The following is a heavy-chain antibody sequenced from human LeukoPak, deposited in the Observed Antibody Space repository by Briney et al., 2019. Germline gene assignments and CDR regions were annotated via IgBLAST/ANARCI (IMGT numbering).Heavy chain of an antibody. CDR1: GGSFSGYY. Sequence: SETLSLTCAVYGGSFSGYYWSWIRQPPGKGLEWIGEINHSGSTNYNPSLKSRVTISVDTSKNQFSLKLSSVTAADTAVYYCAREAAVDIVATTVNAFDIWGQGTMVTVSS. CDR2: INHSGST. CDR3: AREAAVDIVATTVNAFDI. V-gene: IGHV4-34*01. D-gene: IGHD5-12*01. J-gene: IGHJ3*02.